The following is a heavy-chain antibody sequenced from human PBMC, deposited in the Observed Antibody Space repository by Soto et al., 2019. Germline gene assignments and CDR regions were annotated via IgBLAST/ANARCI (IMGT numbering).Heavy chain of an antibody. CDR2: INPGGGIT. V-gene: IGHV1-46*01. Sequence: ASVKVSCQASGYTFTSYYIHWVRQAPGQGVEWMAIINPGGGITTYAQKFQGRVTMTRDTSTSTVYMEMSSLRSEDTAVYYCATGGAYCSSTSCYNPTYGMDVWGHGTTVTVSS. J-gene: IGHJ6*02. D-gene: IGHD2-2*02. CDR3: ATGGAYCSSTSCYNPTYGMDV. CDR1: GYTFTSYY.